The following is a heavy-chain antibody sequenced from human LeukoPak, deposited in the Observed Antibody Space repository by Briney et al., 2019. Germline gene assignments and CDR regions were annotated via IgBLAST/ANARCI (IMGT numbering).Heavy chain of an antibody. CDR1: GFTFSWYW. Sequence: PGGSLRLSCTASGFTFSWYWMNWVRQAPGKGLEWVAKIKQGGSEKYYVDSVKGRFTISRDNAKNSLYLQMNSLRAEDTAVYYCAQTSRGNVDNDYWGQGTLVTVSS. CDR3: AQTSRGNVDNDY. CDR2: IKQGGSEK. J-gene: IGHJ4*02. V-gene: IGHV3-7*03. D-gene: IGHD5-12*01.